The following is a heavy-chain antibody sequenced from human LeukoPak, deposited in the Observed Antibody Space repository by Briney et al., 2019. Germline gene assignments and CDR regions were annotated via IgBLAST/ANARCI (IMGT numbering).Heavy chain of an antibody. V-gene: IGHV1-2*02. Sequence: ASVKVSCKASGYTFTGYYMHWVRQAPGQGLEWMGWINPNSGGTNYAQKFQGRVTMTRDTSTSTAYMELRSLRSDDTAVYYCARVQDILTGSEWGQGTLVTVSS. D-gene: IGHD3-9*01. CDR3: ARVQDILTGSE. CDR1: GYTFTGYY. CDR2: INPNSGGT. J-gene: IGHJ4*02.